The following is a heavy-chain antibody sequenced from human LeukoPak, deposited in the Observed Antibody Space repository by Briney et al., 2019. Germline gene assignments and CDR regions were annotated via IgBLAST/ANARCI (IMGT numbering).Heavy chain of an antibody. CDR3: ARAEEELGIDY. V-gene: IGHV4-30-4*08. Sequence: PSQTLSLTCTVSGGSISSGDYSWSWIRQPPGKGLEWIGYIYYSGSTYYNPSLKSRVTISVDTSKNQFSLKLSSVTAADTAVYYCARAEEELGIDYWGQGTLVTVSS. D-gene: IGHD7-27*01. J-gene: IGHJ4*02. CDR2: IYYSGST. CDR1: GGSISSGDYS.